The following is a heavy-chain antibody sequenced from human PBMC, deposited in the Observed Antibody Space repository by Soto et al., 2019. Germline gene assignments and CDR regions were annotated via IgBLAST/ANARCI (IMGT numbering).Heavy chain of an antibody. CDR2: ISSSSSYI. V-gene: IGHV3-21*06. CDR1: GFTFSSYS. CDR3: AREYCSSTSCYPGYYYYYYGMDV. J-gene: IGHJ6*04. D-gene: IGHD2-2*01. Sequence: EVQLVESGGGLVKPGGSLRLSCAASGFTFSSYSMNWVRQAPGKGLEWVSSISSSSSYIYYADSVKGRFTISRDNAKNSLYRKMNSLRAEDTAVYYCAREYCSSTSCYPGYYYYYYGMDVWGKGTTVTVSS.